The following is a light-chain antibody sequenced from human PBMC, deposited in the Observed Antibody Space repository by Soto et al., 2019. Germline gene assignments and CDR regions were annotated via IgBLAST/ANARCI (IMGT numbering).Light chain of an antibody. V-gene: IGKV3-15*01. J-gene: IGKJ5*01. CDR1: QSVSSN. CDR2: GAS. CDR3: QQYNNWPRAIA. Sequence: VLSQTAGTMILSTGERATLSCRASQSVSSNLAWYQQKPGQAPRLLIYGASTRATGIPARFSGSGSGTEFTLAISSLQSEDFAVYHGQQYNNWPRAIAIVRGTRLEIK.